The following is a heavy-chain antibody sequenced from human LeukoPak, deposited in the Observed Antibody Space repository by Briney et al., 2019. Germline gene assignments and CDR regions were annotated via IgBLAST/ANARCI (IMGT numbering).Heavy chain of an antibody. D-gene: IGHD3-10*01. V-gene: IGHV1-46*01. CDR1: GYTFTSYY. CDR3: AREGLAITMVRGGRNWFDP. J-gene: IGHJ5*02. CDR2: INPSGGST. Sequence: ASVKVSCKASGYTFTSYYMHWVRQAPGQGLGWMGIINPSGGSTSYAQKFQGRVTMTRDRSTSTVYMELSSLRSEDTAVYYCAREGLAITMVRGGRNWFDPWGQGTLVTVSS.